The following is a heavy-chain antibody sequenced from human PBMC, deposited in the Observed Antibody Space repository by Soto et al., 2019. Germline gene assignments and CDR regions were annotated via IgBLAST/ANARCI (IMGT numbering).Heavy chain of an antibody. CDR2: IYYSGST. D-gene: IGHD2-2*01. CDR3: ARRIIVVPAARYGMDV. V-gene: IGHV4-39*01. Sequence: SETLSLTCTVSGGSISSSSYYWGWIRQPPGKGLEWIGSIYYSGSTYYNPSLKSRVTISVDTSKNQFSLKLSSVTAADTAVYYCARRIIVVPAARYGMDVWGQGTTVTVSS. J-gene: IGHJ6*02. CDR1: GGSISSSSYY.